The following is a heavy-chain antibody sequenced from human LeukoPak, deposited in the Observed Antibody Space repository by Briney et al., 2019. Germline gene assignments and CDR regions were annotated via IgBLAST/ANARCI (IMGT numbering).Heavy chain of an antibody. D-gene: IGHD5-24*01. Sequence: PGGSLRLSCAASGFMFSVYSMNWVRQAPGKGLEWVAVISNDERNKYYTDSVKGRFTISRDNSKSTVYLQMNSLRPEDTAVYYCARPSPPGDGYNPCDYWGPGALVIVSS. J-gene: IGHJ4*02. V-gene: IGHV3-30*03. CDR3: ARPSPPGDGYNPCDY. CDR2: ISNDERNK. CDR1: GFMFSVYS.